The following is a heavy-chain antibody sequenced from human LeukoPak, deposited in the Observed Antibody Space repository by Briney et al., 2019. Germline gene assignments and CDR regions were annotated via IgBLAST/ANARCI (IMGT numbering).Heavy chain of an antibody. Sequence: ASVKVSCXVSGYTLTELSMHWVRLAPGKGLEWMGGFEPEDGETIYAQKFQGRVTMTEDTSTDTAYMELSSLRSEDTAVYYCATRRRPYYYYYYMDVWGKGTTVTVSS. CDR3: ATRRRPYYYYYYMDV. CDR1: GYTLTELS. V-gene: IGHV1-24*01. CDR2: FEPEDGET. J-gene: IGHJ6*03.